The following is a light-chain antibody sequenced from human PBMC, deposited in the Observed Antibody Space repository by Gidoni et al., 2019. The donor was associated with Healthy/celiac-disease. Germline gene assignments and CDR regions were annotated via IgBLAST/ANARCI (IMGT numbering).Light chain of an antibody. CDR1: QSISSW. CDR2: KAS. Sequence: IQMTQSPSTMSASVGDRVTITCRASQSISSWLAWYQQKPGKAPKLLIYKASSLESGVQSRFSGSGSGTEFTLTISSLQHDDVATYYCQQYNSYSGTFGQGTKVEIK. J-gene: IGKJ1*01. V-gene: IGKV1-5*03. CDR3: QQYNSYSGT.